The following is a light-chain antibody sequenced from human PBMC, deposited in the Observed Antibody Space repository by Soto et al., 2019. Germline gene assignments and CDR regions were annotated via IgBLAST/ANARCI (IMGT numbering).Light chain of an antibody. Sequence: QSVLTQPASVSGSPGQSITISCTGTSSDVGGYNYVSWYQQHPGKAPKLMIYDVSNRPSGVSNRFSGSKSGNTASLTISGLQAADEADYYCSSYTSSSTLGVFGGGTKLTVL. V-gene: IGLV2-14*01. CDR3: SSYTSSSTLGV. J-gene: IGLJ2*01. CDR1: SSDVGGYNY. CDR2: DVS.